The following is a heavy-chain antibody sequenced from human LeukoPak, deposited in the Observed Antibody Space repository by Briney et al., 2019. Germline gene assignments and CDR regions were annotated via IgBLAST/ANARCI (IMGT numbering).Heavy chain of an antibody. D-gene: IGHD1-14*01. J-gene: IGHJ3*02. CDR3: ARGPEPLPAFDI. CDR1: GGSFSGYY. CDR2: INHSGST. Sequence: SETLSLTCAVYGGSFSGYYWSWIRQPPGKGLEWIGEINHSGSTNYNPSLKSRVTISVDTSKNQFSLKLSSVTAADTAVYYCARGPEPLPAFDIWGQGTMVTVSS. V-gene: IGHV4-34*01.